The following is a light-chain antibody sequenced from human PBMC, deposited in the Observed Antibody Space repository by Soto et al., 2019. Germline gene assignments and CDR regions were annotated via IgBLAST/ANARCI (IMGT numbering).Light chain of an antibody. V-gene: IGLV1-44*01. Sequence: QSVLTQPPSASGTPGQGVTISCSGSSSNIGSNTVNWYQQLPGTAPKLLIYSNNQRPSGVPDRFSGSKSGTSASLAISGLQSEDEADYYCAAWDDSLNGVVFGGWTKLTVL. J-gene: IGLJ2*01. CDR2: SNN. CDR1: SSNIGSNT. CDR3: AAWDDSLNGVV.